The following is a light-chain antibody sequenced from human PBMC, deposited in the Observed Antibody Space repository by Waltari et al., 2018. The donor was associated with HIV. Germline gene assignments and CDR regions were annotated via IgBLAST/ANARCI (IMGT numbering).Light chain of an antibody. CDR3: QQYFRIPPT. CDR2: WAS. Sequence: DIVMTQSPDSLPVSLGERATINCTSSRTILYSSDNRNYLAWYQPKPRQPPKLLISWASTRESGVPDRFSGSGSGTDFTLTITRLQAEDVALYHCQQYFRIPPTFGGGTKVEIK. CDR1: RTILYSSDNRNY. J-gene: IGKJ4*01. V-gene: IGKV4-1*01.